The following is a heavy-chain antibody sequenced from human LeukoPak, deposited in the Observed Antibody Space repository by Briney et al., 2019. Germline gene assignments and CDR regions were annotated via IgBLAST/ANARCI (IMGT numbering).Heavy chain of an antibody. Sequence: ASVKVSCKASGYTFTGYYMHWVRQAPGQGPEWMGWINPNSGGTNYPQKFQGRVTMTRDTSISTAYMELSRLRSDDTAVYYCASSSSWYSAFDFWGQGTMVTVSS. D-gene: IGHD6-13*01. CDR2: INPNSGGT. V-gene: IGHV1-2*02. J-gene: IGHJ3*01. CDR1: GYTFTGYY. CDR3: ASSSSWYSAFDF.